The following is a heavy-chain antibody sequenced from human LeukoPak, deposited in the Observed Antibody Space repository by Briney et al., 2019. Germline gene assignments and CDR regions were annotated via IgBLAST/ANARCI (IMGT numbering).Heavy chain of an antibody. CDR1: GYTFTSYG. J-gene: IGHJ3*02. Sequence: GASVNVSCKASGYTFTSYGISWVRQAPGQGLEWMGWISAYYGNTNYAQKIQGRVTMTTDTSTSTAYMELRSLRSDDTAVYYCAREFTWGINIAAAGPDAFDIWGQGTMVTVSS. D-gene: IGHD6-25*01. CDR3: AREFTWGINIAAAGPDAFDI. V-gene: IGHV1-18*01. CDR2: ISAYYGNT.